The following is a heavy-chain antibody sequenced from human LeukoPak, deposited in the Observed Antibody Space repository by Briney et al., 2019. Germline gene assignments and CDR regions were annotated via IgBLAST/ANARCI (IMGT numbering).Heavy chain of an antibody. V-gene: IGHV3-21*01. CDR1: GFTFSSYS. CDR2: ISSSGSYI. Sequence: PGGSLRLSCAASGFTFSSYSMNWVRQAPGKGLAWVSSISSSGSYIYYADSVKGRFTISRDNAKNSLYLQMNSLRAEDTAVYYCSSFIRVIRVGFDYGGQGTLVTVSS. D-gene: IGHD2-21*01. CDR3: SSFIRVIRVGFDY. J-gene: IGHJ4*02.